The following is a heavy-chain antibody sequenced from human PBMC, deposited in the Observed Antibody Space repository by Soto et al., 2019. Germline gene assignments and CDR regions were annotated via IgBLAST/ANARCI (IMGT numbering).Heavy chain of an antibody. CDR3: ARSYGGEYYDSRSYYYAY. Sequence: XESLKLSCKVSGYNCIDYWIGLVLQVPGKGLEWMGGIYPGDFDRKYSPSFQGQVTISADKSITTAYLQWSSLKASDTAIYYCARSYGGEYYDSRSYYYAYWGQGTLVTVSS. CDR2: IYPGDFDR. V-gene: IGHV5-51*01. CDR1: GYNCIDYW. J-gene: IGHJ4*02. D-gene: IGHD3-22*01.